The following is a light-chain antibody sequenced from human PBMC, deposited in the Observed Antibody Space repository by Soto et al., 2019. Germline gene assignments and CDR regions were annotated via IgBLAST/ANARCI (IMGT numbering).Light chain of an antibody. CDR1: QSISSW. CDR2: KAS. Sequence: DIQMTQSPSTLSASVGDRVTITCRASQSISSWLAWYQQKPGKAPKLLIYKASNSESGVPSRFSGSGSGTEFTLTISSLQPDDFATYYCQQYNSYLYTFGQGTKLEIK. CDR3: QQYNSYLYT. J-gene: IGKJ2*01. V-gene: IGKV1-5*03.